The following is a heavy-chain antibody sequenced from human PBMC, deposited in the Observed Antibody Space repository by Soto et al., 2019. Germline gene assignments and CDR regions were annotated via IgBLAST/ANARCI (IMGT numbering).Heavy chain of an antibody. J-gene: IGHJ4*02. CDR2: ISWDGGIT. Sequence: GGSLSLSCAASGFTFDDYTMQWVRQAPGKGLEWVSLISWDGGITYYADSVKGRFTISRDNSKNSLYLQMNSLRTEDTALYYCAKAGAYNYGSYFDYWGQGTLVTVSS. D-gene: IGHD5-18*01. CDR3: AKAGAYNYGSYFDY. V-gene: IGHV3-43*01. CDR1: GFTFDDYT.